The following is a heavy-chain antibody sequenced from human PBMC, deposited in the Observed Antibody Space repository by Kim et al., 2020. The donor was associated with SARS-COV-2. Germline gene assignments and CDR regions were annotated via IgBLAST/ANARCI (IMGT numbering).Heavy chain of an antibody. V-gene: IGHV1-3*01. CDR1: GYIFINSV. CDR2: INAGNGNV. D-gene: IGHD4-17*01. CDR3: AKGFGDYDLRGLFDY. Sequence: ASVKVSCKASGYIFINSVIHWVRQAPGQRLEWMGWINAGNGNVKYSQKFQGRVTITRDTSASTGYMELSSLRSEDTAVYYCAKGFGDYDLRGLFDYWGQGTLVTVSS. J-gene: IGHJ4*02.